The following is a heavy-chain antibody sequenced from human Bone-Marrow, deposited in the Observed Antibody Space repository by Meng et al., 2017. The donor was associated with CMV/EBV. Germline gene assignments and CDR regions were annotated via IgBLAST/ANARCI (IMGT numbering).Heavy chain of an antibody. CDR3: AKVESSWGDY. D-gene: IGHD6-13*01. CDR2: IQNDGSNT. J-gene: IGHJ4*02. V-gene: IGHV3-30*02. Sequence: GESLKISCAASGFTFSSYGMHWVRQAPGKGLEWGAFIQNDGSNTYYADSVKGRFTISRDNSKNSLYLQMNSLRAEDTAVYYCAKVESSWGDYWGQGTLVTVSS. CDR1: GFTFSSYG.